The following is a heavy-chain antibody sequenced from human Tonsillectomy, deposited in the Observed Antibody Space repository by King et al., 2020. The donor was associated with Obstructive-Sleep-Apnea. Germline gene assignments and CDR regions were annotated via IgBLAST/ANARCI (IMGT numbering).Heavy chain of an antibody. CDR3: ARGGYDWEY. CDR2: INAGNVNT. Sequence: QLVQSGAEVKKPGASVKVSCTASGYTFTTYTMHWVRQAPGQRLEWMGWINAGNVNTKYSQNFQGRVTITRDTSASIVYMELSSLRSEDTSVYYCARGGYDWEYWGQGTLVTVSS. V-gene: IGHV1-3*01. J-gene: IGHJ4*02. D-gene: IGHD5-12*01. CDR1: GYTFTTYT.